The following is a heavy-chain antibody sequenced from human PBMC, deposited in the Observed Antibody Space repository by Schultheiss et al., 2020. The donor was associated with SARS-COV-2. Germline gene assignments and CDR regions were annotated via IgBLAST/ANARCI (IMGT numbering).Heavy chain of an antibody. CDR1: GGTFSSYA. Sequence: SVKVSCKASGGTFSSYAISWVRQAPGQGLEWMGGIIPIFGTANYAQKFQGRVTITADESTSTAYMELSSLRSEDTAVYYCARDAVRIASLLPVWGQGTTVTVSS. J-gene: IGHJ6*02. CDR3: ARDAVRIASLLPV. V-gene: IGHV1-69*13. D-gene: IGHD2-21*01. CDR2: IIPIFGTA.